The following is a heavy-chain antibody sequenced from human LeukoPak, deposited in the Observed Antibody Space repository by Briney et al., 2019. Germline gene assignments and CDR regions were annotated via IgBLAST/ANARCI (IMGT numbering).Heavy chain of an antibody. V-gene: IGHV5-51*01. CDR3: ARKWFGELLVSHDAFDI. D-gene: IGHD3-10*01. Sequence: GESLKISCKGSGYSFTFYWIGWVRQMPGKGLEWMGIIYPGDSDTRYSPSFQGQVTISADKSISTAYLQWSSLKASDTAMYYCARKWFGELLVSHDAFDIWGQGTMVTVSS. J-gene: IGHJ3*02. CDR2: IYPGDSDT. CDR1: GYSFTFYW.